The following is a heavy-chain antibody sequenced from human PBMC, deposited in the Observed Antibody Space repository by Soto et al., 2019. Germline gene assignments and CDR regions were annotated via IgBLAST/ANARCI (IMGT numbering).Heavy chain of an antibody. D-gene: IGHD3-10*01. J-gene: IGHJ4*02. V-gene: IGHV3-30*18. CDR1: GFTFSSYG. Sequence: GGSLRLSCAASGFTFSSYGMHWVRQAPGKGLEWVAVISYDGSNKYYADSVKGRFTISRDNSKNTLYLQMNSLRAEDTAVYYCAKFPYYYGSGSYGPLDYWGQGTLVTVSS. CDR2: ISYDGSNK. CDR3: AKFPYYYGSGSYGPLDY.